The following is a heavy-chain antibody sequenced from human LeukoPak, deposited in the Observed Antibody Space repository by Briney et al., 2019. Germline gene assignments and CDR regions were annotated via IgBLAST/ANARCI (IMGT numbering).Heavy chain of an antibody. Sequence: ASVKVSCKVSGYTLTELSMHWVRQAPGKGLEWMGGFDPEDGETIYAQKFQGRLTMTRDMSTSTVYMELSSLRSEDTAVYYCARGSRPVYNLLTGKRYFDYWGQGTLLTVSS. J-gene: IGHJ4*02. V-gene: IGHV1-24*01. CDR1: GYTLTELS. CDR3: ARGSRPVYNLLTGKRYFDY. CDR2: FDPEDGET. D-gene: IGHD3-9*01.